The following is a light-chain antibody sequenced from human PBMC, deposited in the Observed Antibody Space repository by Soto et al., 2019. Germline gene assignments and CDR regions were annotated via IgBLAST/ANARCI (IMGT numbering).Light chain of an antibody. CDR3: QQSYSTPRIT. V-gene: IGKV1-39*01. CDR2: AAS. Sequence: DIQITQSPSTLSGSVGDRVTITCRASQTISSWLAWYQQKPGKAPKLLIYAASSLQSGVPSRFSGSGSGTDFTLTISSLQPEDFATYYCQQSYSTPRITVGQGTRLEIK. J-gene: IGKJ5*01. CDR1: QTISSW.